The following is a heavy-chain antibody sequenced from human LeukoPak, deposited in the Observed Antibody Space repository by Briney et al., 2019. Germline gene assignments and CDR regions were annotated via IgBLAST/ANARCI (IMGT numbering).Heavy chain of an antibody. D-gene: IGHD3-9*01. CDR2: INPNSGDT. CDR3: ARVDWGSVKFGY. Sequence: GASVKVSCKSSGYTFTDYYMHWVRQAPGQGLEWMGWINPNSGDTNYAQKFQGRVAVTRDTSISTVYMDLSRLRFDDTAVYFCARVDWGSVKFGYWGQGTLVTVSS. J-gene: IGHJ4*02. V-gene: IGHV1-2*02. CDR1: GYTFTDYY.